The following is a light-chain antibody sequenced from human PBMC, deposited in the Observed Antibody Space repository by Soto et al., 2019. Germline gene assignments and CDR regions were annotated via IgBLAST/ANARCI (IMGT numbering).Light chain of an antibody. CDR1: ESISSSY. CDR2: GAS. CDR3: QQYGSSPPWT. V-gene: IGKV3-20*01. J-gene: IGKJ1*01. Sequence: EIVLTQSPGTLSLSPGERATLSCRATESISSSYLAWDQQKPGQAPRLLIYGASSRATGIPDRFSGSGSGTDFTLTIIRLEPEDFAVYYCQQYGSSPPWTFGQGTKLEIK.